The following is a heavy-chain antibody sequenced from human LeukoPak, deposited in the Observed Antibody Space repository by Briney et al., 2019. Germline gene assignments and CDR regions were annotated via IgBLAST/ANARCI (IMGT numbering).Heavy chain of an antibody. V-gene: IGHV4-4*07. Sequence: KTSETLSLTCTVSGGSISSYYWSWIRQPAGKGLEWIGRIYTSGSTNYNPSLKSRVTMSVDTSKNQFSLRLTSVTAADMAVYYCARAESGYSGYRNGYYYYYMDVWGKGATVTVSS. J-gene: IGHJ6*03. CDR2: IYTSGST. CDR1: GGSISSYY. CDR3: ARAESGYSGYRNGYYYYYMDV. D-gene: IGHD5-12*01.